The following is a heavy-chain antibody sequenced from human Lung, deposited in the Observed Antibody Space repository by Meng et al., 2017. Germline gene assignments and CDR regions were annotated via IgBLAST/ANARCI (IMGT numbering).Heavy chain of an antibody. Sequence: VTLSLTCSVYGVFFSCYYVGWIVPTPGNGLEWIGEIIDRGRTNDNPSLESRVTITVDTSKNQFSLRVTSVPAADRAVYYCVRRTYSSGWYFDYWGQGTLVTVSS. CDR1: GVFFSCYY. CDR3: VRRTYSSGWYFDY. CDR2: IIDRGRT. V-gene: IGHV4-34*12. D-gene: IGHD6-19*01. J-gene: IGHJ4*02.